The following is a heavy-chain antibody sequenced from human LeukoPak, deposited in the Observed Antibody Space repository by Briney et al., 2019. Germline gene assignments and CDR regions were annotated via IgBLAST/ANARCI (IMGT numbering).Heavy chain of an antibody. J-gene: IGHJ4*02. V-gene: IGHV4-59*01. D-gene: IGHD2-15*01. CDR2: IYYSRST. CDR1: GDSIRSFY. Sequence: SETLSLTCTVSGDSIRSFYWSWIRQPPGKGLEWIGHIYYSRSTNYNPSLKSRVTISVDMSKNQFSLRMTSVNAADTAVYYCARDPGGSADYWGQGTLVTVSS. CDR3: ARDPGGSADY.